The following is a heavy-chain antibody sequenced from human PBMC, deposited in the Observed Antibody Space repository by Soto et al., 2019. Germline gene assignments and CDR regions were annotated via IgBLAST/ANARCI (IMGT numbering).Heavy chain of an antibody. J-gene: IGHJ4*02. CDR2: ISSSGSTI. Sequence: RGSLRLSCAASGFTFSDYYMSWIRQAPGKGLEWVSYISSSGSTIYYADSVKGRFTISRDNSKNSLYLQMNSLRAEDTAVYYCVRGYGDLWTGSIDFWGQGTLVTVSS. D-gene: IGHD3-10*01. CDR1: GFTFSDYY. CDR3: VRGYGDLWTGSIDF. V-gene: IGHV3-11*01.